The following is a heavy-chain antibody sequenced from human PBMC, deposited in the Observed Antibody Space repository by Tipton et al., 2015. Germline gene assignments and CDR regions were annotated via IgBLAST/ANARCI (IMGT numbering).Heavy chain of an antibody. CDR2: ISASGGST. J-gene: IGHJ6*02. V-gene: IGHV3-23*01. Sequence: GSLRLSCSASGFMFSDYALNWVRQAPGKGLEWVSVISASGGSTYLVDSVKGRFTISRDNSNNTLYLQMSSLRAEDTAIYYCAKDISGGFLARYHYYGMDVWGQGATVTVSS. CDR1: GFMFSDYA. D-gene: IGHD3-9*01. CDR3: AKDISGGFLARYHYYGMDV.